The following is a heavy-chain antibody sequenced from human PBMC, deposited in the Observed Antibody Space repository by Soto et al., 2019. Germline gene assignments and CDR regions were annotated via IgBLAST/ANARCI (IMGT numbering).Heavy chain of an antibody. CDR3: ARDARPSVAAAGTPDGFDI. CDR1: GYTFTSYG. Sequence: ASVKVSCKASGYTFTSYGISWVRQAPGQGLEWMGWISAYNGNTNYAQNLQGRVTMTTDTSTSTAYMELRSLRSDDTAVYYCARDARPSVAAAGTPDGFDIWGQGTMVTVSS. J-gene: IGHJ3*02. V-gene: IGHV1-18*01. D-gene: IGHD6-13*01. CDR2: ISAYNGNT.